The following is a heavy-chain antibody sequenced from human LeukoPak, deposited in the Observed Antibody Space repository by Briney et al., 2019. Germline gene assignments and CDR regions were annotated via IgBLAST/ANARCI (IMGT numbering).Heavy chain of an antibody. CDR2: INPSGGST. V-gene: IGHV1-46*01. CDR1: VYTFTSYY. Sequence: GASVKVSCKASVYTFTSYYMHWVRQAPGQGLEWMGIINPSGGSTSYAQKFQGRVTMTRDTSTSTVYMELSSLRSEDTAVYYCARARIFGVALDPWGQGTLVTVSS. CDR3: ARARIFGVALDP. J-gene: IGHJ5*02. D-gene: IGHD3-3*02.